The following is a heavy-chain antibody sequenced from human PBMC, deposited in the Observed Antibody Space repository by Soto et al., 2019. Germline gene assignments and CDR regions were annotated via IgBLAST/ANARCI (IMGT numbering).Heavy chain of an antibody. CDR1: GYPVTAYY. CDR3: ARGGGVGVAGSAAFDM. D-gene: IGHD3-3*01. Sequence: QLHLVQSGAVVKKPGASVTVSCSASGYPVTAYYMHWVRQAPGRGLEWMGGINPATGAAKYTQTFQGRVTMNRDTSTSTVFMELSGLPSEDTAVCYCARGGGVGVAGSAAFDMWGQGNLVTVSS. V-gene: IGHV1-2*02. J-gene: IGHJ3*02. CDR2: INPATGAA.